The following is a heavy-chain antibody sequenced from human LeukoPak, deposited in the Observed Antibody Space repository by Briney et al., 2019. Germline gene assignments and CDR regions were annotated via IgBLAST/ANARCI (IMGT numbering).Heavy chain of an antibody. J-gene: IGHJ4*02. CDR3: STEDKYCSGGNCGTY. CDR1: GYTFTNYY. CDR2: NMPATGGI. V-gene: IGHV1-2*02. D-gene: IGHD2-15*01. Sequence: ASVKVSCKTSGYTFTNYYVHWVRQAPGQGLAGMGFNMPATGGILYEQKFEGRLTMTRDTSISTVYMKLSSLRSEDTAVYYCSTEDKYCSGGNCGTYWGQGTLVSVSS.